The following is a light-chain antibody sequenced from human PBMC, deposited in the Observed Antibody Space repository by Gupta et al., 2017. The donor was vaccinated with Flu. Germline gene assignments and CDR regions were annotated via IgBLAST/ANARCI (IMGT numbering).Light chain of an antibody. V-gene: IGKV2-28*01. Sequence: MTQPILCLPVTPGEPASIPCRACQTLLHSNGYNYFDWYLQKPWQTPQLLIYLGSNRDPGVLDRMSGSRSCTDFTLKISRGDAADVGVYYCSQSLETAWTFGQGTKVEIK. CDR1: QTLLHSNGYNY. J-gene: IGKJ1*01. CDR3: SQSLETAWT. CDR2: LGS.